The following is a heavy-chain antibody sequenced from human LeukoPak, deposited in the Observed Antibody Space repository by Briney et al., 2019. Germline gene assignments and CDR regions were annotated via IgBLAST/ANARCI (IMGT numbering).Heavy chain of an antibody. CDR3: ARERCSSDSCYYFYYGMDV. J-gene: IGHJ6*02. D-gene: IGHD2-2*01. Sequence: GGSLRLSCAASGFSFSSYEMNWVRQAPGKGLEWVSYISSSDSTTYYADSVKGRFTISRNNAKNSLYLQMNSLRAEDTAVYYCARERCSSDSCYYFYYGMDVWGQGTTVTVSS. CDR2: ISSSDSTT. V-gene: IGHV3-48*03. CDR1: GFSFSSYE.